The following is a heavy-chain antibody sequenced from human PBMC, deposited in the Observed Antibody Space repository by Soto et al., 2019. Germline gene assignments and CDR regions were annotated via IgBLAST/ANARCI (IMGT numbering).Heavy chain of an antibody. V-gene: IGHV1-8*01. D-gene: IGHD3-3*01. J-gene: IGHJ6*02. CDR2: MNPNSGNT. CDR1: GYTFSSYD. CDR3: ARGGVLRFLGWFSRGFYYYYGMDV. Sequence: ASVKVSCKASGYTFSSYDINWVRQATGQGLEWMGWMNPNSGNTGYAQKFQGRVTMTRNTSMSTAYMELSSLRSEDTAVYYCARGGVLRFLGWFSRGFYYYYGMDVWGQGTTVTVSS.